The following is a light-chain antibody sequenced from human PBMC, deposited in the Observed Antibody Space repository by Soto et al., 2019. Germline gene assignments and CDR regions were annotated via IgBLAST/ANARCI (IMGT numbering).Light chain of an antibody. J-gene: IGKJ2*02. Sequence: EIVLTQSPATLSLSPGERATLSCRASQSVSKYLAWYQQKPGQAPRLLIYDASNRATDIPARFSGSGSGTDFTLTISRLEPEDFAVYYCQQRSNWPCTFGQGTKVEIK. CDR1: QSVSKY. V-gene: IGKV3-11*01. CDR3: QQRSNWPCT. CDR2: DAS.